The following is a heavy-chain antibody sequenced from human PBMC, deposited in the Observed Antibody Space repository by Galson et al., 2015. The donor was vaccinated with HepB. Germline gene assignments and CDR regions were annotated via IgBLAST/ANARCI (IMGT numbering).Heavy chain of an antibody. J-gene: IGHJ2*01. CDR2: IWYDGSNK. CDR1: GFTFSSYG. Sequence: SLRLSCAASGFTFSSYGMHWVRQAPGKGLEWVAVIWYDGSNKYYADSVKGRFTISRDNSKNTLYLQMNSLRAEDTAVYYCARDHIAAAAPPEWYFDLWGRGTLVTVSS. CDR3: ARDHIAAAAPPEWYFDL. V-gene: IGHV3-33*01. D-gene: IGHD6-13*01.